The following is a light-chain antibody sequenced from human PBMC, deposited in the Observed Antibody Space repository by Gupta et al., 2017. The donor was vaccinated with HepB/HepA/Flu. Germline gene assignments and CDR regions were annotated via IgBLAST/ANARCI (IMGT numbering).Light chain of an antibody. CDR1: SSNIGACNH. Sequence: QAFLAQQPSVSGAPRLRVTTSCTGISSNIGACNHVPWYQQFPVPSPKILIYAYSNRPAGVPYRFSGSKSGTSASLAITGLHAEEEAEYYCQSCDNILRGSVFGTGTKVTVL. J-gene: IGLJ1*01. CDR2: AYS. CDR3: QSCDNILRGSV. V-gene: IGLV1-40*01.